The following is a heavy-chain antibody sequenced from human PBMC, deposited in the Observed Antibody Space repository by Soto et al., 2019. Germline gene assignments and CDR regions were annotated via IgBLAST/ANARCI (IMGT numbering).Heavy chain of an antibody. D-gene: IGHD3-16*01. CDR3: AGEPKGGAYDMDV. CDR2: IWSDGSRG. V-gene: IGHV3-33*01. CDR1: RLTFSAHD. Sequence: QVQLVESGGGVVQPGTSLRLSCAASRLTFSAHDMHWVRQAPGKGLEWVALIWSDGSRGFYADSVKGRFTISRDNFKNILYLQMNSLGDEYTAVYYCAGEPKGGAYDMDVWGQGTTVTVSS. J-gene: IGHJ6*02.